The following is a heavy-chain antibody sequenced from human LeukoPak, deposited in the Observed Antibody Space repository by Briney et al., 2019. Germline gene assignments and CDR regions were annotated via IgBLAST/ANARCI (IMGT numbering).Heavy chain of an antibody. J-gene: IGHJ6*02. Sequence: SETLPLTCTVSGGSISSYYWSWIRQPPGKGLEWIGYIYYSGSTNYNPSLKSRVTISVDTSKNQFSLKLSSVTAADTAVYYCARIYSYGFLGMDVWGQGTTVTVSS. CDR1: GGSISSYY. CDR2: IYYSGST. D-gene: IGHD5-18*01. V-gene: IGHV4-59*01. CDR3: ARIYSYGFLGMDV.